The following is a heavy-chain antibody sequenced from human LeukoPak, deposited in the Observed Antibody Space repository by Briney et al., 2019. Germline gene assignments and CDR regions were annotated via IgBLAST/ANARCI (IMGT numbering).Heavy chain of an antibody. CDR1: GGSISSYY. J-gene: IGHJ4*02. CDR3: ARGERRWLQFPYYFDY. V-gene: IGHV4-59*01. Sequence: PSETLSLTCTVSGGSISSYYWSWIRQPPGKGLEWIGYIYYSGSTNYNPSLKSRVTISVDTSKNQFSLKLSSVTAADTAVYYCARGERRWLQFPYYFDYWGQGTLVTVSS. CDR2: IYYSGST. D-gene: IGHD5-24*01.